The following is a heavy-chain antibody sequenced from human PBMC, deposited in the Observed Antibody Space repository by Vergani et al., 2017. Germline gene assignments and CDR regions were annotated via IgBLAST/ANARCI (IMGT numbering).Heavy chain of an antibody. J-gene: IGHJ4*02. Sequence: QVQLPESGPGLVKPSQPLSLTCTVSGGSISSGGYYWSWIRPHPGKGLEWIGYTYYSGSTYYNPSLKSRVTISVDTSKNQFSLKLSSVAAADTAVYYCARAPRDYDYVWGSFDYWGQGTLVTVSS. V-gene: IGHV4-31*03. CDR2: TYYSGST. CDR1: GGSISSGGYY. CDR3: ARAPRDYDYVWGSFDY. D-gene: IGHD3-16*01.